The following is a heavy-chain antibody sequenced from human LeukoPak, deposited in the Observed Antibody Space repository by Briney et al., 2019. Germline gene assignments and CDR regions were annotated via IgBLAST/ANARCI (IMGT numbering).Heavy chain of an antibody. V-gene: IGHV4-30-4*08. CDR3: ARGGYCSSTSRYKGNYYYYMDV. CDR1: GGSISSGDYY. CDR2: IYYSGST. D-gene: IGHD2-2*02. Sequence: SQTLSLTCTVSGGSISSGDYYWSWIRQPPGNGLEWIGYIYYSGSTYYNPSLKSRVTISVDTSKNQFSLKLSSVTAADTAVYYCARGGYCSSTSRYKGNYYYYMDVWGKGTTVTVSS. J-gene: IGHJ6*03.